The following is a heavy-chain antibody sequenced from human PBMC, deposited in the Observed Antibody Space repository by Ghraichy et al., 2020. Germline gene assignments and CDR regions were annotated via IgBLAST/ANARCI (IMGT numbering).Heavy chain of an antibody. J-gene: IGHJ1*01. V-gene: IGHV4-59*01. Sequence: SETLPLTCNVSGVSINSNFWSWFRQPPGKGLEWIGYVYYTGSTDYNPSLRSSVTISVDRSKSQFSLRVNSVTAADTAVYFCARSYGDYGYFQDWGQGTLVVVSS. D-gene: IGHD4-17*01. CDR3: ARSYGDYGYFQD. CDR2: VYYTGST. CDR1: GVSINSNF.